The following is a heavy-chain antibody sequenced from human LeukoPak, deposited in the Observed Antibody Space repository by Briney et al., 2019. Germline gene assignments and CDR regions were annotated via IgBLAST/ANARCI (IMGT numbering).Heavy chain of an antibody. CDR2: INIEGSMT. D-gene: IGHD1-26*01. CDR3: ARVIVGATGIDY. V-gene: IGHV3-74*01. CDR1: GFTFSSHW. Sequence: QPGGSLRLSCAASGFTFSSHWMHWVRQAPGKGPVWVSRINIEGSMTEYADSVKGRFTMSRDNAKNTLYLQMNSLRVEDTAVYYCARVIVGATGIDYWGQGTLVTVPS. J-gene: IGHJ4*02.